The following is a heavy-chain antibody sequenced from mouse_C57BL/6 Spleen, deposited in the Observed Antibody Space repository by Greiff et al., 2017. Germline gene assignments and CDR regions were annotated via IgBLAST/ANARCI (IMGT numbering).Heavy chain of an antibody. CDR2: IDPSDSET. CDR1: GYTFTSYW. V-gene: IGHV1-52*01. CDR3: ARDYGSSSLGYFDV. J-gene: IGHJ1*03. D-gene: IGHD1-1*01. Sequence: VQLQQPGAELVRPGSSVKLSCKASGYTFTSYWMHWVKQRPIQGLEWIGNIDPSDSETHYNQKFKDKATLTVDKSSSTAYMQLSSLTSEDSAVYYCARDYGSSSLGYFDVWGTGTTVTVSS.